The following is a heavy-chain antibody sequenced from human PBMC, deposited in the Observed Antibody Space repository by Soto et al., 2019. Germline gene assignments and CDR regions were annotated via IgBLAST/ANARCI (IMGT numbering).Heavy chain of an antibody. V-gene: IGHV3-30*03. CDR2: ISYDGSNK. Sequence: GGSLRLSCAASGFTFSSYGMHWVRQAPGKGLEWVAVISYDGSNKYYADSVKGRFTISRDNSKNTLYLQMNSLRAEDTAVYYCARDLEDYGDYAFDIWGQGTMVTVSS. CDR1: GFTFSSYG. D-gene: IGHD4-17*01. J-gene: IGHJ3*02. CDR3: ARDLEDYGDYAFDI.